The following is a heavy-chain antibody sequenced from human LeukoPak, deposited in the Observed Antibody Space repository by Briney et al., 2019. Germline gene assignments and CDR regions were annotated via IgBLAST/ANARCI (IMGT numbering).Heavy chain of an antibody. D-gene: IGHD2-2*01. V-gene: IGHV4-39*01. CDR1: GGSMRTSSYH. CDR3: ARLYCISTSCNAYGVGSFDI. CDR2: VFYSGST. J-gene: IGHJ3*02. Sequence: SETLSLTCTVSGGSMRTSSYHWAWIRQPPGKGLEWIETVFYSGSTYYSPSLKSRVTMSVDTSRNQFSLKLTSVTAADTAVYFCARLYCISTSCNAYGVGSFDIWGQGTMVTVSS.